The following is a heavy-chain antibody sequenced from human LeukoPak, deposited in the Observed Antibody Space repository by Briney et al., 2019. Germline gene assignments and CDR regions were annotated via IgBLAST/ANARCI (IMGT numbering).Heavy chain of an antibody. D-gene: IGHD2-15*01. CDR3: ASAGYCSGGSCYSTYYYYMDV. J-gene: IGHJ6*03. CDR2: IIPIFGTA. Sequence: SVKVSCKASGGTFSSYAISWVRQAPGQGLEWMGGIIPIFGTANYAQKFQGRVTITTDESTSTAYMELSSLRSEDTAVYYCASAGYCSGGSCYSTYYYYMDVWGKGTTVTVSS. V-gene: IGHV1-69*05. CDR1: GGTFSSYA.